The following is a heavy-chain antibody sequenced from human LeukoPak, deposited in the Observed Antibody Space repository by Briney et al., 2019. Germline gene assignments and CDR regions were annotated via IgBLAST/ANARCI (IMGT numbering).Heavy chain of an antibody. Sequence: GGSLRLSCAASGFTFSSHAMSWVRQAPGKGLEWVSAISGSGGSTYYADSVKGRFTISRDNSKNTLYLQMNSLRAEDTAVYYCAKAGSGSYYYWFDPWGQGTLVTVSS. CDR2: ISGSGGST. V-gene: IGHV3-23*01. CDR3: AKAGSGSYYYWFDP. D-gene: IGHD3-10*01. CDR1: GFTFSSHA. J-gene: IGHJ5*02.